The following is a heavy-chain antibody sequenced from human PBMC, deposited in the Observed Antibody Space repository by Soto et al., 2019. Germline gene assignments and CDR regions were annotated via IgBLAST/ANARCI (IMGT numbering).Heavy chain of an antibody. V-gene: IGHV3-66*01. CDR3: ARDGSGH. CDR1: GLTVSTNP. J-gene: IGHJ4*02. CDR2: IYTGGGT. Sequence: EVQLVESGGGLVQPGGSLRLSCAASGLTVSTNPMSWVRQAPGKGLEWVSVIYTGGGTHYADSVKGRFTISRDNSKNTVNLQMTSLRPEYTAVYYCARDGSGHWGQGTLVTVSS.